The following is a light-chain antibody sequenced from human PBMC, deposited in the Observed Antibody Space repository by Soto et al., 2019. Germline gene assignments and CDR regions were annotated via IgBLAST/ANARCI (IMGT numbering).Light chain of an antibody. CDR1: SSDVGGYNY. V-gene: IGLV2-14*01. CDR2: EVS. CDR3: SSYTSSIFYV. J-gene: IGLJ1*01. Sequence: QSALTQPASVSGSPGQSITISCTGTSSDVGGYNYVSWYQQHPGKAPKLMIYEVSNRPSGVSNRFSGSKSGNTASLTISGLQAEDQPDYYCSSYTSSIFYVFGTGTKVTVL.